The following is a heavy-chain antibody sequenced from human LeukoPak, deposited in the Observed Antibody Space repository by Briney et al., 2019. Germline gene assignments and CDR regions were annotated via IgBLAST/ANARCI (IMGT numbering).Heavy chain of an antibody. CDR3: ARGSWSVVEVAATIDY. D-gene: IGHD2-15*01. V-gene: IGHV4-39*01. J-gene: IGHJ4*02. Sequence: SETLSLTCTVSGGSISSSSYYWGWIRQPPGKGLEWIGSIYYSGNTYYNPSLKSRVTISLDTSKNQFSLNLSSVTAADTAVYYCARGSWSVVEVAATIDYWGQGTLVTVSS. CDR1: GGSISSSSYY. CDR2: IYYSGNT.